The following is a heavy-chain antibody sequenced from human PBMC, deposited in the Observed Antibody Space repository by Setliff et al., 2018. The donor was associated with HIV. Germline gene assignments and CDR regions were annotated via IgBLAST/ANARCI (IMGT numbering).Heavy chain of an antibody. CDR1: GGSISRSRNY. D-gene: IGHD2-2*01. CDR3: ARLAIPAATTDY. J-gene: IGHJ4*02. V-gene: IGHV4-39*01. Sequence: PSETLSLTCTVSGGSISRSRNYWGWIRQPPGKGMEWIGSIFYSGSTYYNPYLKSRPTISVDTSKNQFSLKLNSVTAADTAVYYCARLAIPAATTDYWGQGTLVTVSA. CDR2: IFYSGST.